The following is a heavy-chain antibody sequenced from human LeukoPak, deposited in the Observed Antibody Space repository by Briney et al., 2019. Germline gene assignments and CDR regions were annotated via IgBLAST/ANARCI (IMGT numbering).Heavy chain of an antibody. J-gene: IGHJ4*02. CDR1: GFTFSDYY. CDR2: ISSSGYSI. Sequence: GGSLRLSCAASGFTFSDYYMKWIRQAPGKGLEWVSYISSSGYSINYADSVKGRFTISRDNAKNSLYLQMNSLRVEDTAVYYCARYNKARGNRLSDSWGQGTLVTVSS. CDR3: ARYNKARGNRLSDS. V-gene: IGHV3-11*04. D-gene: IGHD3-16*01.